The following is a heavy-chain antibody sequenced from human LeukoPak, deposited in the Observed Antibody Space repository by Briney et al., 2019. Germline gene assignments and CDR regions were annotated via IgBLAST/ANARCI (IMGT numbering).Heavy chain of an antibody. Sequence: KTSETLSLTCTVSGGSISSYYWSWIRQPPGKGLEWIGYIYYSGSTNYNPSLKSRVTISVDTSKNQFSLKLSSVTAADTAVYYCARVEGKNGPTLDYWGQGTLVTVSS. V-gene: IGHV4-59*01. D-gene: IGHD5-24*01. CDR3: ARVEGKNGPTLDY. J-gene: IGHJ4*02. CDR2: IYYSGST. CDR1: GGSISSYY.